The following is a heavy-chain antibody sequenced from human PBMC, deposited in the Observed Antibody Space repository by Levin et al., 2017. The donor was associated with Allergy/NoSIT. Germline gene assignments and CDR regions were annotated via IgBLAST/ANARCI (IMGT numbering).Heavy chain of an antibody. D-gene: IGHD3-22*01. CDR2: ISSSSSYI. J-gene: IGHJ3*02. CDR3: ASPKYDSSGYYFLGAFDI. Sequence: GSLRLSCAASGFTFSSYSMNWVRQAPGKGLEWVSSISSSSSYIYYADSVKGRFTISRDNAKNSLYLQMNSLRAEDTAVYYCASPKYDSSGYYFLGAFDIWGQGTMVTVSS. CDR1: GFTFSSYS. V-gene: IGHV3-21*01.